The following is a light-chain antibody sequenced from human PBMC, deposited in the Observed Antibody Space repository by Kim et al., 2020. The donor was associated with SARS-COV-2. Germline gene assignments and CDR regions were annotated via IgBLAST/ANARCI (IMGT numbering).Light chain of an antibody. V-gene: IGKV4-1*01. J-gene: IGKJ2*01. CDR3: QQYYSTPPT. Sequence: RAAINFKSNQSILYSSNNKNYLAWYQQRPGQPPRLLIHWASTRESGVPDRFSGSGSGTDFTLTISSLQAEDVAVYYCQQYYSTPPTFGQGTKLEI. CDR1: QSILYSSNNKNY. CDR2: WAS.